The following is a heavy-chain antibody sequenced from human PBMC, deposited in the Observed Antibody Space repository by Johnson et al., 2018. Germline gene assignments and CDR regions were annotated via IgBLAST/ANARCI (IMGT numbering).Heavy chain of an antibody. D-gene: IGHD1-26*01. V-gene: IGHV3-48*02. Sequence: VQLVQSGGGLVQXGGSLRLSCAASGFTFSSYSMNWVRQAPGKGLEWVSYISSSSSTLYYADSVKGRFTISRDNAKNSLYLQMNSLRDEDTAVYYCARAIVGKGYFQHWGQGTLVTVSS. J-gene: IGHJ1*01. CDR2: ISSSSSTL. CDR3: ARAIVGKGYFQH. CDR1: GFTFSSYS.